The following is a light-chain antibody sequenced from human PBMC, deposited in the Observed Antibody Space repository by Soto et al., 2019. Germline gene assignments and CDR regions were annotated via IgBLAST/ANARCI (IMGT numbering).Light chain of an antibody. J-gene: IGLJ2*01. CDR2: DVS. CDR1: SSDVGGYDY. CDR3: SSYSISNTVV. Sequence: QSALTQPASVSGSPEQSITISCTGTSSDVGGYDYVSWYQQHPGKAPKFMIYDVSNRPSGISNRFSGSKSGNTASLTISGLQAEDEANYYCSSYSISNTVVFGGGTKLTVL. V-gene: IGLV2-14*01.